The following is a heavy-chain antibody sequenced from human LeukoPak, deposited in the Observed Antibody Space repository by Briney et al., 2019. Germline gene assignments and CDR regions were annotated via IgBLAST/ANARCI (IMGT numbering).Heavy chain of an antibody. D-gene: IGHD4-17*01. CDR2: INSDGSST. J-gene: IGHJ6*02. Sequence: TGRSLRLSCAASGFTFSCCWMHWVRQAPGKGLVWVSHINSDGSSTSYADSVKGRFTISRDNAKNTLYLQMNGLSADATAVFFCARDRATVTYPGWLYVWGQVTTVTVSS. CDR3: ARDRATVTYPGWLYV. V-gene: IGHV3-74*01. CDR1: GFTFSCCW.